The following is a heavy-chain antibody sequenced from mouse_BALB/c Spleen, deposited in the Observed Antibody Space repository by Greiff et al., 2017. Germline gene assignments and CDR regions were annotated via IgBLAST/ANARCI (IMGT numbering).Heavy chain of an antibody. CDR1: GFTFSSFG. CDR2: ISSGSSTI. CDR3: AKENWDGPFAY. V-gene: IGHV5-17*02. J-gene: IGHJ3*01. Sequence: EVKLMESGGGLVQPGGSRKLSCAASGFTFSSFGMHWVRQAPEKGLEWVAYISSGSSTIYYADTVKGRFTISRDNPKNTLFLQMTSLRSEDTAMYYCAKENWDGPFAYWGQGTLVTVSA. D-gene: IGHD4-1*01.